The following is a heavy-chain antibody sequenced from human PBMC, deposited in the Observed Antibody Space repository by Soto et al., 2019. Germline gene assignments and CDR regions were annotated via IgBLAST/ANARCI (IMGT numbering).Heavy chain of an antibody. Sequence: EVQLVESGGGLVQPGGSLRLSCAASGFTFSSYWMHWVRQAPGKGLVWVSRINSDGSSTNYADSVKGRFTISRDNAKNTLYLQMNSLRAEDTAVYYCARLVAAAASPYYFDYWGLGPLVTVSS. J-gene: IGHJ4*02. CDR1: GFTFSSYW. CDR3: ARLVAAAASPYYFDY. V-gene: IGHV3-74*01. CDR2: INSDGSST. D-gene: IGHD6-13*01.